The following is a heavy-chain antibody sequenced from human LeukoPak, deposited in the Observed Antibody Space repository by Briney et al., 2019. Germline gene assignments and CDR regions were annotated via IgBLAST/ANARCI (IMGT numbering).Heavy chain of an antibody. Sequence: GGSLRLSCAASGFTFSSYDMSWVRQAPGKGLEWVSAISGSGGSTYYADSVKGRFTISRDNAKNSVFLQMNSLRAEDTAVYYCAAVIDYWGQGTLVTVSS. V-gene: IGHV3-23*01. CDR1: GFTFSSYD. CDR2: ISGSGGST. CDR3: AAVIDY. J-gene: IGHJ4*02.